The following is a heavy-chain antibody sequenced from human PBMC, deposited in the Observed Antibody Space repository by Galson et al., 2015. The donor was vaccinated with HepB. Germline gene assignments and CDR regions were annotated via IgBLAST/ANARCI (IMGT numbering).Heavy chain of an antibody. CDR2: IIPLFGTT. CDR1: GGSFSSYA. V-gene: IGHV1-69*13. J-gene: IGHJ6*03. D-gene: IGHD2-21*02. Sequence: SVKVSCKASGGSFSSYAISWVRQAPGRGLEWMGGIIPLFGTTNYAQMFQGRVTITADASTNTAYMELSSLRSEDTAVYYCATSYCGGDCYSWKYYDYYMDVWGKGTTVTVSS. CDR3: ATSYCGGDCYSWKYYDYYMDV.